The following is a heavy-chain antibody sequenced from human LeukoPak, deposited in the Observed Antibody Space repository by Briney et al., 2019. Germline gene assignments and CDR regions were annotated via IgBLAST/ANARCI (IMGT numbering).Heavy chain of an antibody. CDR3: ARGYCSGGSCYDCFDP. D-gene: IGHD2-15*01. V-gene: IGHV1-46*01. J-gene: IGHJ5*02. CDR2: INPSGGST. Sequence: ASVKVSCKASGYTFTSYYMHWVRQAPGQGLEWMGIINPSGGSTSYAQKFQGRVTMTRDTSTSTVYMELSSLRSEDTAVYYCARGYCSGGSCYDCFDPWGQGTLVTVSS. CDR1: GYTFTSYY.